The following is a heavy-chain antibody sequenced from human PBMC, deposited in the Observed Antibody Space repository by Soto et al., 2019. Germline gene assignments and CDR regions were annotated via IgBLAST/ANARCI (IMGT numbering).Heavy chain of an antibody. J-gene: IGHJ5*02. V-gene: IGHV3-13*01. CDR3: ARASRASYYDFWSAQFGGFDP. CDR1: GFTFSSYD. Sequence: QTGGSLRLSCAASGFTFSSYDMHWVRQATGKGLEWVSAIGTAGDTYYPGSVKGRFTISRENAKNSLYLQMNSLRAGDTAVYYCARASRASYYDFWSAQFGGFDPWGQGTLVTVSS. CDR2: IGTAGDT. D-gene: IGHD3-3*01.